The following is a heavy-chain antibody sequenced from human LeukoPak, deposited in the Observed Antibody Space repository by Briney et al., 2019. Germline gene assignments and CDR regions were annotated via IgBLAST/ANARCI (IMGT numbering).Heavy chain of an antibody. CDR1: GFTFSSYA. CDR2: ISGSGGST. D-gene: IGHD4-17*01. V-gene: IGHV3-23*01. Sequence: GGSLRLSCAASGFTFSSYAMSWVRQAPGKVLEWVSAISGSGGSTYYADSVKGRFTISNDNSKNTLYLQMNSLRADDTAVYYCAKDTVNSLNWFDPWGQGTLVTVSS. J-gene: IGHJ5*02. CDR3: AKDTVNSLNWFDP.